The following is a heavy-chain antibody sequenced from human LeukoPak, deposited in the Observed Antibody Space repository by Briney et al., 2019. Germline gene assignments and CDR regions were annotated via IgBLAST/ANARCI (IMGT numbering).Heavy chain of an antibody. CDR2: ISSDGSIK. J-gene: IGHJ4*02. Sequence: PGGSLRLSCTASKFTFSHYGMQWVRQAPSKGLEWVAVISSDGSIKVYADSVKGRFTLSRDNSINTVDLQMNSLRAEDTAVYYCVKEYHSRGFGAYFDYWGQGTLVTVSS. CDR1: KFTFSHYG. CDR3: VKEYHSRGFGAYFDY. D-gene: IGHD3-3*01. V-gene: IGHV3-30*18.